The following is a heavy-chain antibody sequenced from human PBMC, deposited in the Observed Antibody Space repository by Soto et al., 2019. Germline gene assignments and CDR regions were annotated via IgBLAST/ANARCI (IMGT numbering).Heavy chain of an antibody. CDR3: ARRGRFGVTTTQRNGSWFDP. V-gene: IGHV4-39*01. CDR1: SXY. D-gene: IGHD3-16*01. CDR2: IYYSGST. J-gene: IGHJ5*02. Sequence: SXYWGXXXQPXXXGLEWNGSIYYSGSTYYNPSLKSRVTISVDTFKNQFSLKQSSVTAADTAVYYCARRGRFGVTTTQRNGSWFDPWGQGTLGTVSS.